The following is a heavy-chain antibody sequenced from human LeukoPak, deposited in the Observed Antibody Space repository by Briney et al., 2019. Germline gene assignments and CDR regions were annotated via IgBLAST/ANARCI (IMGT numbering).Heavy chain of an antibody. D-gene: IGHD2-2*01. Sequence: GGSLRLSCAASGFTFSSYSMNWVRQVPGKGLEWVAFIRIDGNNKYYADSVKGRFTISRDNSKNTLYLQMNTLRAEDTAIYYCAKDRIAIVPAAIDHWGQGTLLTVSS. V-gene: IGHV3-30*02. CDR3: AKDRIAIVPAAIDH. CDR2: IRIDGNNK. J-gene: IGHJ5*02. CDR1: GFTFSSYS.